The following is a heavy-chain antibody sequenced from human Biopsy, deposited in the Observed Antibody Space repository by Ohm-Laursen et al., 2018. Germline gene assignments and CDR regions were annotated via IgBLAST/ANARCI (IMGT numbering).Heavy chain of an antibody. V-gene: IGHV3-66*01. CDR1: GFSISINY. CDR2: SNSGGST. Sequence: GTLSLTCAASGFSISINYMSWVRRAPGKGLEWISVSNSGGSTYYADSVKDGFTISRDNSNNAVFLQMNSLRAEDTAVYYCARGRGGLAPLDDWGPGTLVTVSS. J-gene: IGHJ4*02. CDR3: ARGRGGLAPLDD.